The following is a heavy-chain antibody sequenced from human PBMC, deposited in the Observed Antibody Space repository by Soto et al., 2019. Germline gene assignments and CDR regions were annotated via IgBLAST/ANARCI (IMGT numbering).Heavy chain of an antibody. V-gene: IGHV1-3*01. D-gene: IGHD4-17*01. J-gene: IGHJ4*02. Sequence: ASVKVPCKASGYTFTSYAMHWVRQAPGQRLEWMGWINAGNGNTKYSQKFQGRVTITRDTSASTAYKELSSLRSEDTAVYYCARHDYGDYEGYFDYWGQGTLVTVSS. CDR3: ARHDYGDYEGYFDY. CDR1: GYTFTSYA. CDR2: INAGNGNT.